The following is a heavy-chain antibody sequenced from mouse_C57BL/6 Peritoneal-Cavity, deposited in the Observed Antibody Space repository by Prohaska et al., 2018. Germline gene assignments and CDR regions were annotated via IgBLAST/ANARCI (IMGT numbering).Heavy chain of an antibody. CDR3: ARSYYDYDAYAMDY. Sequence: QVQLQQSGAELVRPGTSVKVSCKASGYAFTNYLIEWVKQRPGQGLEWIGVINPGSGGTNYNEKFKGKATLTAYKSSSTAYMQLSSLTSEDSAVYFCARSYYDYDAYAMDYWGQGTSVTVSS. CDR1: GYAFTNYL. CDR2: INPGSGGT. D-gene: IGHD2-4*01. J-gene: IGHJ4*01. V-gene: IGHV1-54*01.